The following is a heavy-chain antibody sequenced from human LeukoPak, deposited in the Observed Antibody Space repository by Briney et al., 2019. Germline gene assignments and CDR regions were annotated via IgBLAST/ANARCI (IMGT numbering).Heavy chain of an antibody. CDR3: ARHSSGYYPFGY. CDR2: IYYSGST. CDR1: GRSISSYY. J-gene: IGHJ4*02. D-gene: IGHD3-22*01. Sequence: KPSETLSLTCTVSGRSISSYYWSWIRQPPGKGLEWIGYIYYSGSTNYNPSLKSRVTISVDTSKNQFSLKLSSVTAADTAVYYCARHSSGYYPFGYWGQGTLVTVSS. V-gene: IGHV4-59*01.